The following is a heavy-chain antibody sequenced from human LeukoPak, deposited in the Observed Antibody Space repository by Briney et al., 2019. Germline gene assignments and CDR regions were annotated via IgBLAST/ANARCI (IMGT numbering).Heavy chain of an antibody. V-gene: IGHV3-23*01. Sequence: HSGGSLRLSCAASGITFTNFGMSWVRQAPGKGLEWVSGISGSGDSTYYADSVKGRFTISRDNFKNTLYLQMNSLRVEDTAVYYCAKGHSAHGTGFDGWGQGTLVIASS. CDR2: ISGSGDST. CDR3: AKGHSAHGTGFDG. J-gene: IGHJ4*02. D-gene: IGHD1-1*01. CDR1: GITFTNFG.